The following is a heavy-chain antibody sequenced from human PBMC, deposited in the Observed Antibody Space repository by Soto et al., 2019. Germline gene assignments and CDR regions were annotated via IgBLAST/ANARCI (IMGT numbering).Heavy chain of an antibody. V-gene: IGHV1-46*03. CDR3: ARDQDYLIDRRNIVATIHEGRAFDI. CDR2: INPSGGST. D-gene: IGHD5-12*01. J-gene: IGHJ3*02. Sequence: ASVKVSCKASGYTFTSYYMHWVRQAPGQGLEWMGIINPSGGSTSYAQKFQGRVTMTRDTSTSTVYMELSSLRSEDTAVYYCARDQDYLIDRRNIVATIHEGRAFDIWGQGTMVTVSS. CDR1: GYTFTSYY.